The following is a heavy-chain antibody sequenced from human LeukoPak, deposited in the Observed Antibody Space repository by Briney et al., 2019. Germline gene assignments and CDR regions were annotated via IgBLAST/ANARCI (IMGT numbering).Heavy chain of an antibody. D-gene: IGHD3-22*01. CDR2: IIPIFGTA. CDR1: GGTFSSYA. Sequence: ASVKVSCKASGGTFSSYAISWVRQAPGQGLEWVGGIIPIFGTANYAQKFQGRVTITADESTSTAYMELSSLRSEDTAVYYCAREGYYYDSSGYFDYWGQGTLVTVSS. CDR3: AREGYYYDSSGYFDY. V-gene: IGHV1-69*13. J-gene: IGHJ4*02.